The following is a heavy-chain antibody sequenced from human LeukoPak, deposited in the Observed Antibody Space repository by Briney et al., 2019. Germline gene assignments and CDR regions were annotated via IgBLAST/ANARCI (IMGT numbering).Heavy chain of an antibody. Sequence: SETLSLTCAVYGGSSSGYYWSWIRQPPGKGLEWIGEISHSGSTNYNPSLKSRVTISVDTSKNQFCLKLSSVTAADTAVYYCARQQAALYAFDIWGQGTMVTVSS. V-gene: IGHV4-34*01. CDR3: ARQQAALYAFDI. CDR2: ISHSGST. CDR1: GGSSSGYY. J-gene: IGHJ3*02. D-gene: IGHD6-6*01.